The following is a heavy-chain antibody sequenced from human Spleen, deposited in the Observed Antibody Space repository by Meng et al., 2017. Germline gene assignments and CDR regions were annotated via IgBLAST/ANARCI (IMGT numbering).Heavy chain of an antibody. Sequence: LQRLEAGPGLVKPSETLSLTGTVSGGSISRSSYYWGWIRQPPGKGLEWIGSIYYSGSTYYNPSLKSRVTISVDTSKNQFSLKLSSVTAADTAVYYCATVGRYYYDSSGYLAYWGQGTLVTVSS. CDR2: IYYSGST. D-gene: IGHD3-22*01. V-gene: IGHV4-39*07. J-gene: IGHJ4*02. CDR1: GGSISRSSYY. CDR3: ATVGRYYYDSSGYLAY.